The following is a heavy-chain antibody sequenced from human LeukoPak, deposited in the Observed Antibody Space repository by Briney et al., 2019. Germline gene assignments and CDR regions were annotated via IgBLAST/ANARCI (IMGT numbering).Heavy chain of an antibody. J-gene: IGHJ4*02. CDR3: ARDLVAGTWLYY. Sequence: ASVKVSCKASGYTFTNYGINWVRQAPGQGPEWMGWINTNTGDPTYAQGFTGRFSFSLDTSVSTAYLQISSLKAEDSAMYYCARDLVAGTWLYYWGQGTQVTVSS. V-gene: IGHV7-4-1*02. D-gene: IGHD6-13*01. CDR2: INTNTGDP. CDR1: GYTFTNYG.